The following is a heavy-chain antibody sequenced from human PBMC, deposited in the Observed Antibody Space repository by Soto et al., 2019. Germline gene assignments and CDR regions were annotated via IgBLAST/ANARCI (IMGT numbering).Heavy chain of an antibody. J-gene: IGHJ3*02. V-gene: IGHV1-46*01. CDR3: ARGYCGGDCYYAFDI. D-gene: IGHD2-21*02. CDR1: GYTFTSYY. Sequence: QVQLVQSGAEVKKPGASVKVSCKASGYTFTSYYMHWVRQAPGQGLEWMGIINPSGGSTSYAQKFQGRVTMTRDTSTSTVYMELSSLRSEDTAVYYCARGYCGGDCYYAFDIWGQGTMVTVSS. CDR2: INPSGGST.